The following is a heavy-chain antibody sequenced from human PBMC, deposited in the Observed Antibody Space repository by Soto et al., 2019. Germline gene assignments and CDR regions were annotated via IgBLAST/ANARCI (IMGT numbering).Heavy chain of an antibody. J-gene: IGHJ3*02. V-gene: IGHV1-69*12. D-gene: IGHD2-8*02. CDR1: GGTFSSYA. CDR2: IIPIFGTA. CDR3: ARDGRVRGVCYTCAFDI. Sequence: QVQLVQSGAEVKKPGSSVKVSCKASGGTFSSYAISWVRQAPGQGLEWMGGIIPIFGTANYAQKFQGRVTITADESTSTAYMELSSLRSEDTAVYYCARDGRVRGVCYTCAFDIWGQGTMVTVSS.